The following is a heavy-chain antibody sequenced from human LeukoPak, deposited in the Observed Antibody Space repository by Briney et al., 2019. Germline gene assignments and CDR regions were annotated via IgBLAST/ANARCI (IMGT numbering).Heavy chain of an antibody. CDR2: INSDGSST. J-gene: IGHJ6*02. Sequence: PGGSLRLSCAASGLAFSSYWMHWVRQAPGKGLVWVSRINSDGSSTSYADSVKGRFTISRDNAKNTLYLQMNSLRAEDTAVYYCARDYGDFYYYYYGMGVWGQGTTVTVSS. D-gene: IGHD4-17*01. V-gene: IGHV3-74*01. CDR3: ARDYGDFYYYYYGMGV. CDR1: GLAFSSYW.